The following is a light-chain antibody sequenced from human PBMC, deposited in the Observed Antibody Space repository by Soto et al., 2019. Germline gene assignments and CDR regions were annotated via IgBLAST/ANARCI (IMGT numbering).Light chain of an antibody. CDR2: GAS. CDR1: QSVSSR. V-gene: IGKV3-15*01. CDR3: QQYNNGWT. Sequence: EIVMTQSPATLSVSPGERATLSCRASQSVSSRLAGYQHKPGQAPRLLIYGASTRTTSIPATFSGSGSETEFTLTISSLHYEDSAVYYCQQYNNGWTFGQGTKVEIK. J-gene: IGKJ1*01.